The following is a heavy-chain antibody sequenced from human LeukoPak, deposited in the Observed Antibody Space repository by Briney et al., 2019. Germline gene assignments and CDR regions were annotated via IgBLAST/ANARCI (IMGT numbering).Heavy chain of an antibody. CDR3: ARMQKDKDYYYGMDV. Sequence: ASVKVSCKASGYTFTSYGISWVRQAPGQGLEWMVWISTYNGNTNYAQKLQGRVTMTTDTSTSTAYMELRSLRSDDTAVYYCARMQKDKDYYYGMDVWGKGTTVTVSS. CDR1: GYTFTSYG. J-gene: IGHJ6*04. CDR2: ISTYNGNT. V-gene: IGHV1-18*04.